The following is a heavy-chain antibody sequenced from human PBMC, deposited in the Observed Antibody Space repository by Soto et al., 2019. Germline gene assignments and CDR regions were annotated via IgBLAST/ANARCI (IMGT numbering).Heavy chain of an antibody. J-gene: IGHJ4*02. V-gene: IGHV3-33*01. CDR1: GFTFSLYG. CDR2: IWDDGRRK. CDR3: ATWQGSLNFHY. Sequence: PGGSLRLSCAASGFTFSLYGMHWVRQAPGKGLEWVAAIWDDGRRKDYADSVKDRLFISRDNSKNTLYLQLDSLRPEDTAVYYCATWQGSLNFHYWGQETLVTVSS.